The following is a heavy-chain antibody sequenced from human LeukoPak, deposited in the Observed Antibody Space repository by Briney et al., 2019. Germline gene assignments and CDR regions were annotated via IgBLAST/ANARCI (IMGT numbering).Heavy chain of an antibody. CDR1: GFTFTSDA. CDR2: TVSRGTT. Sequence: GGSLRLSCAASGFTFTSDATNWVRQAPGKGLEWVSSTVSRGTTQYADSVKGRFTVSRDTSKNTLYLQMNSLRADDTAVYYCAKCSTSAYTTGWCNWIDPWGQGTLVTVSS. J-gene: IGHJ5*02. D-gene: IGHD6-19*01. CDR3: AKCSTSAYTTGWCNWIDP. V-gene: IGHV3-23*01.